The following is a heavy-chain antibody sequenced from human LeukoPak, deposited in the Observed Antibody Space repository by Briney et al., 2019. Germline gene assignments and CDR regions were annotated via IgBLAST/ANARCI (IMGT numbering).Heavy chain of an antibody. CDR3: ARSPPYDFWSGYYHSSNWFDP. J-gene: IGHJ5*02. CDR1: GFTFSSYA. Sequence: GSLRLSCAASGFTFSSYAMSWIRQPPGKGLEWIGEINHSGSTNYNPSLKSRVTISVDTSKNQFSLKLSSVTAADTAVYYCARSPPYDFWSGYYHSSNWFDPWGQGTLVTVSS. D-gene: IGHD3-3*01. V-gene: IGHV4-34*01. CDR2: INHSGST.